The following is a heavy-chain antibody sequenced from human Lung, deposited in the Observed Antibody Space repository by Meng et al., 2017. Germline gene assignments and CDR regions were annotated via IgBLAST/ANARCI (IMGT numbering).Heavy chain of an antibody. D-gene: IGHD7-27*01. CDR2: ISVSGSSP. CDR3: AKKGWLYWGSGDDY. V-gene: IGHV3-23*04. J-gene: IGHJ4*02. Sequence: VHWVWSGGGLEQPGGSLRLSCAASGFTFSRYAMSGVRQAPGKGLEWVSAISVSGSSPYYADSVKGRFTISRDNSKNTLYLQMNSLRAEDTAVYYCAKKGWLYWGSGDDYWGQGTLVTVSS. CDR1: GFTFSRYA.